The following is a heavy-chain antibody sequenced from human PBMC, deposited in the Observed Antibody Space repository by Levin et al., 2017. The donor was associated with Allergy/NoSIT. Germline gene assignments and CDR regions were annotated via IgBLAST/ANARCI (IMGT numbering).Heavy chain of an antibody. CDR1: GFTFSSYG. CDR3: ARAGLVQGVIIGVFDY. V-gene: IGHV3-33*01. D-gene: IGHD3-10*01. Sequence: GGSLRLSCAASGFTFSSYGMHWVRQAPGKGLEWVAVIWYDGSNKYYADSVKGRFTISRDNSKNTLYLQMNSLRAEDTAVYYCARAGLVQGVIIGVFDYWGQGTLVTVSS. CDR2: IWYDGSNK. J-gene: IGHJ4*02.